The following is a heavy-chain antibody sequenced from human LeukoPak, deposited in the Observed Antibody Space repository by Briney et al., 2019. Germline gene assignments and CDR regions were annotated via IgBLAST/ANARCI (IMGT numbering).Heavy chain of an antibody. V-gene: IGHV3-7*01. D-gene: IGHD5-24*01. J-gene: IGHJ4*02. CDR1: GFTFVSHW. CDR2: INQDGSER. Sequence: GGSLRLSCVASGFTFVSHWMTWVRQAPGKGLEWVANINQDGSERYYVDSVKGRFTISRDNAKNTLYLQMNSLRADDTAVYYCAKLISPYDYWGQGTLVLVSS. CDR3: AKLISPYDY.